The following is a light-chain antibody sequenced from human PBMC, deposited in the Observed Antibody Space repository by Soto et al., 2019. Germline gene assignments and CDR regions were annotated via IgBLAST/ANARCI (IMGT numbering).Light chain of an antibody. CDR3: QQRSNWPLS. Sequence: EILLTQSPATLSLSPGERATLSCWASQSVSSSLAWYQQKPGQAPRLLIYDASNRATGIPARFSGSGSGPDFTLTISSLQPEDFAVYYCQQRSNWPLSFGGGTKVEIK. CDR2: DAS. V-gene: IGKV3-11*01. J-gene: IGKJ4*01. CDR1: QSVSSS.